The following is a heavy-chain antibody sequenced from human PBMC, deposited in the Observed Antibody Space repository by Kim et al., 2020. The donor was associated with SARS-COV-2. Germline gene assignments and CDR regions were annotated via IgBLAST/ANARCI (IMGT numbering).Heavy chain of an antibody. CDR2: IKQDGSEK. CDR3: ARGTYYYDSSGYLFDY. J-gene: IGHJ4*02. Sequence: GGSLRLSCAASGFTFSSYWMSWVRQAPGKGLEWVANIKQDGSEKYYVDSVKGRFTISRDNAKNSLYLQMNSLRAEDTAVYYCARGTYYYDSSGYLFDYWGQGTLVTVSS. V-gene: IGHV3-7*03. D-gene: IGHD3-22*01. CDR1: GFTFSSYW.